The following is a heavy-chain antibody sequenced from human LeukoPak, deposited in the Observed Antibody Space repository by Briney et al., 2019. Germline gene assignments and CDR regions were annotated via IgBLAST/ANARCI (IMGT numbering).Heavy chain of an antibody. J-gene: IGHJ4*02. D-gene: IGHD3-22*01. CDR2: ISSSGSTI. V-gene: IGHV3-11*04. Sequence: GGSLRLSCAASGFTFSDYYMSWIRQAPGKGLEWVSYISSSGSTIYYADSVKGRFTISRDNSKNTLYLQMNSLRAEDTAVYYCARDRGTMIVVVIFDYWGQGTLVTVSS. CDR1: GFTFSDYY. CDR3: ARDRGTMIVVVIFDY.